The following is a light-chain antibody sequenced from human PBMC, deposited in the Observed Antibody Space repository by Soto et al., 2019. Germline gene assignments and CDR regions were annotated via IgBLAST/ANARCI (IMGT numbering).Light chain of an antibody. J-gene: IGKJ5*01. Sequence: DIQMTQSPSSLSASVGDRFTITCRATQNIRTYLNWYQQKPGRAPKLLIYDASNLEAGVPSRFRGSGSGTDFTFTISRLQPEDIATYYCQQYENLPTFGQGTRLEIK. V-gene: IGKV1-33*01. CDR1: QNIRTY. CDR3: QQYENLPT. CDR2: DAS.